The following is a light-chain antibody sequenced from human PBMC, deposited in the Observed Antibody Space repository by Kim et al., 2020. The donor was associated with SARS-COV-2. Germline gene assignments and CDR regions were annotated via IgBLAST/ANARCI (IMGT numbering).Light chain of an antibody. CDR1: KSISIA. CDR3: QQRSNWPRT. J-gene: IGKJ1*01. CDR2: DAA. V-gene: IGKV3-11*01. Sequence: LSPGERATPLFRASKSISIAFAWYQQKPGQAPRLLIYDAANSATGIPARFSGSGSGTEFTLTISSLEAEDFAVYYWQQRSNWPRTFGQGTKVDIK.